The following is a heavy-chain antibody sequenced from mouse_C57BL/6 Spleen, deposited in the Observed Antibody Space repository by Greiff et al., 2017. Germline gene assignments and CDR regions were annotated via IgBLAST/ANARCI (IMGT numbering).Heavy chain of an antibody. D-gene: IGHD1-1*01. V-gene: IGHV1-81*01. CDR1: GYTFTSYG. J-gene: IGHJ1*03. Sequence: VQLQQSGAELARPGASVKLSCKASGYTFTSYGISWVKQRTGQGLEWIGEIYPRSGNTYYNEKFKGKDTLTADKSSSTAYMEVRSLTSEDSAVYFGVSRGYGSSSYWDFAVWGTGTMVTVSA. CDR3: VSRGYGSSSYWDFAV. CDR2: IYPRSGNT.